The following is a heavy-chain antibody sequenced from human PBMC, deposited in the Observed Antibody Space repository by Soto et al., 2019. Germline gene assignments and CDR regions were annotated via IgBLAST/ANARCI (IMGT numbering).Heavy chain of an antibody. Sequence: GGSLRLSCAASGFTFSSYGMHWVRQAPGKGLEWVAVISYDGSNKYYADSVKGRFTISRDNSKNTLYLQMNSLRAEDTAVYYCANTGYSSSWYEYYFDYWGQGTTAPSYYFDYWGQGTLVTVSS. V-gene: IGHV3-30*18. CDR3: ANTGYSSSWYEYYFDYWGQGTTAPSYYFDY. J-gene: IGHJ4*02. D-gene: IGHD6-13*01. CDR2: ISYDGSNK. CDR1: GFTFSSYG.